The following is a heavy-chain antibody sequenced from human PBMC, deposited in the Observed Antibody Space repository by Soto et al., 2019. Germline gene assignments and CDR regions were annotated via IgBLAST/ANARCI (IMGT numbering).Heavy chain of an antibody. Sequence: ASVKVSCKASGYTFTSYGISWVRQAPGQGLEWMGILNPSGGSTAFAQKFQGRVTMTRDTSTSTVYMELSSLRSEDTAVYYCARSYSTSWYFFDYWGQGTLVTVSS. CDR1: GYTFTSYG. J-gene: IGHJ4*02. V-gene: IGHV1-46*01. D-gene: IGHD1-26*01. CDR2: LNPSGGST. CDR3: ARSYSTSWYFFDY.